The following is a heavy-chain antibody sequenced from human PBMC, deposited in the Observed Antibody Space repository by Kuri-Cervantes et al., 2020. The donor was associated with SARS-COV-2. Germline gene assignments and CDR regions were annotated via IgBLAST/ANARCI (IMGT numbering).Heavy chain of an antibody. Sequence: ASVKVYCKASGYTFTSYDINWVRQATGQGLEWMGWMNPNSGNTGYAQKFQGRVTITRNTSISTAYMELSSLRSEDTAVYYCARATHYDSSGYYYSFDYWGQGTLVTVSS. CDR2: MNPNSGNT. CDR3: ARATHYDSSGYYYSFDY. D-gene: IGHD3-22*01. J-gene: IGHJ4*02. V-gene: IGHV1-8*03. CDR1: GYTFTSYD.